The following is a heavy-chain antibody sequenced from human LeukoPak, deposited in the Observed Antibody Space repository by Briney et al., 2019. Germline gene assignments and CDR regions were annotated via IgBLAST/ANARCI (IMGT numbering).Heavy chain of an antibody. J-gene: IGHJ1*01. V-gene: IGHV4-59*01. CDR3: ARGGWYPESFQH. Sequence: SETLSLTCTGSGVSISSYYWNWIRQPPGNGLEWIGYIYYSGSANYNPSLKSRVTISVDTSKNQFSLKLSSVTAADTAVYYCARGGWYPESFQHWGQGALVTVSS. CDR2: IYYSGSA. D-gene: IGHD6-19*01. CDR1: GVSISSYY.